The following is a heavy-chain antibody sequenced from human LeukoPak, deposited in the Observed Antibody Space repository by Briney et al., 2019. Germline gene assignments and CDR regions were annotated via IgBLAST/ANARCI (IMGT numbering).Heavy chain of an antibody. CDR1: GFTFSSYW. V-gene: IGHV3-74*01. CDR3: ARAMVRGVPFDY. Sequence: GGSLRLSCAASGFTFSSYWMHWVRQVPGKGLVWVSRINSHGSSTSYADSVRGRFTISRDNSKNTLYLQINSLRPDDTAVYYCARAMVRGVPFDYWGQGTLVIVSS. CDR2: INSHGSST. J-gene: IGHJ4*02. D-gene: IGHD3-10*01.